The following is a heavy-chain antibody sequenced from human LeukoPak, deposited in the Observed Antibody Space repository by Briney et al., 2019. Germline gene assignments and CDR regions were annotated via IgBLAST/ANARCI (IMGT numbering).Heavy chain of an antibody. CDR3: ATASGSYYAEYFQH. CDR1: GYTFTGYY. V-gene: IGHV1-2*02. Sequence: GASVKVSCKASGYTFTGYYMHWVRQAPGQGLEWMGWINPNSGGTNYAQKFQGRVTMTRDTSISTAYMELSRLRSGDTAVYYCATASGSYYAEYFQHWGQGTLVTVSS. D-gene: IGHD1-26*01. CDR2: INPNSGGT. J-gene: IGHJ1*01.